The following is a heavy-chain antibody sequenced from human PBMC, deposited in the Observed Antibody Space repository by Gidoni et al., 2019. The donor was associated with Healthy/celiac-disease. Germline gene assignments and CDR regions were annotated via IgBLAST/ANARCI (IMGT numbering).Heavy chain of an antibody. D-gene: IGHD4-17*01. Sequence: QVQLQESGPGLVKPSQTLSLTCTVSGGSISSGGYYWSWIRQPPGKGLEWIGYIYYSGSTYYNPSLKSRVTISVDTSKNQFSLKLSSVTAADTAVYYCARADQTTVTTYYFDYWGQGTLVTVSS. CDR1: GGSISSGGYY. CDR3: ARADQTTVTTYYFDY. J-gene: IGHJ4*02. CDR2: IYYSGST. V-gene: IGHV4-31*03.